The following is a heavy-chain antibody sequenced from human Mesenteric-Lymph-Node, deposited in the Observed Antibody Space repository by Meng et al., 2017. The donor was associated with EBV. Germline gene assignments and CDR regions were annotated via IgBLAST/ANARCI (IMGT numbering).Heavy chain of an antibody. J-gene: IGHJ4*02. Sequence: QVQLVQSGAELKKPGASVKVSCKASGYSYNGYYIHWVRQAPGQGLEWMGRINPESGDTTYAENFQGRVVMTGDTSVSTAYVELSSLTFDDTAVYYCSQTDYFDNTGYYWGQGTLVTVSS. CDR2: INPESGDT. V-gene: IGHV1-2*06. D-gene: IGHD3-22*01. CDR3: SQTDYFDNTGYY. CDR1: GYSYNGYY.